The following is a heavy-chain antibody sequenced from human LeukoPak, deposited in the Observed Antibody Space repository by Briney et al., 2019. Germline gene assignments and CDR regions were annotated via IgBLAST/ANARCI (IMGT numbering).Heavy chain of an antibody. CDR3: TRNSGWYGLS. D-gene: IGHD6-19*01. V-gene: IGHV3-30*04. Sequence: GGSLRLSCAASGFTFSSYAMHWVRQSPGKGLEWVAVISYDGSNKFYADSVKGRFTISRDNSNNTLFLHLNSLRGEDTAVYYCTRNSGWYGLSWGQGTLVTVSS. CDR1: GFTFSSYA. J-gene: IGHJ1*01. CDR2: ISYDGSNK.